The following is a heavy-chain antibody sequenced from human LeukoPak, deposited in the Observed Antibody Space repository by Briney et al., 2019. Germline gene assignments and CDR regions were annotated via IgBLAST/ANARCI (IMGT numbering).Heavy chain of an antibody. CDR1: GYSFSRYW. Sequence: PGESLKISCKGSGYSFSRYWIGWVRQMPGKGLEWMGIIYPGDSESRYSPAFQGQVTISADKSVSTAYLQWSSLKASDTAMYYCARPHGSGSYFNFDYWGQGTLVTVSS. CDR3: ARPHGSGSYFNFDY. CDR2: IYPGDSES. V-gene: IGHV5-51*01. D-gene: IGHD3-10*01. J-gene: IGHJ4*02.